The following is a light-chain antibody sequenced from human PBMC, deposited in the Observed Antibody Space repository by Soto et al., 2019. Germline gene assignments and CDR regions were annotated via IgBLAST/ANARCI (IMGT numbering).Light chain of an antibody. CDR1: QSISTW. Sequence: DIHMTQSPSTLSASVGDRVTITCRASQSISTWLAWYQQKPGKDPKLLISGASSLATGVRARFSGSGSGTDFTLTINSLQPDAFATDYCQQYNSLSSTFGQGTNLQI. CDR3: QQYNSLSST. V-gene: IGKV1-5*01. J-gene: IGKJ2*01. CDR2: GAS.